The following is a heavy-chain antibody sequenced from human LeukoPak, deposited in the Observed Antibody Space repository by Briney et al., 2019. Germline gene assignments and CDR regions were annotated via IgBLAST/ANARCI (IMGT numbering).Heavy chain of an antibody. J-gene: IGHJ4*02. V-gene: IGHV1-2*02. CDR3: ARDVGYSSGWYGDY. CDR2: INPNSGGT. Sequence: ASVKVSCKASGYTFTGYYMHWVRQAPGQGLEWMGWINPNSGGTNYAQKFQGRVTMTTDTSTSTAYMELRSLRSDDTAVYYCARDVGYSSGWYGDYWGQGTLVTVSS. CDR1: GYTFTGYY. D-gene: IGHD6-19*01.